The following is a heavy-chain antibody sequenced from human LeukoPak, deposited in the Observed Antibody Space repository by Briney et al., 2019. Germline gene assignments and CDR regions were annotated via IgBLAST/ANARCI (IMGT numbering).Heavy chain of an antibody. CDR1: GGSISSGGHS. CDR3: VRGSLGDYDDY. CDR2: ICQSGST. Sequence: SETLSLTCAVSGGSISSGGHSWSWIRQPPGKGLEWIGYICQSGSTYYNPSLKSRVTISLDRSKNQFSLKLSSVTAADTAVYYCVRGSLGDYDDYWGQGTLVTVSS. D-gene: IGHD3-16*01. J-gene: IGHJ4*02. V-gene: IGHV4-30-2*01.